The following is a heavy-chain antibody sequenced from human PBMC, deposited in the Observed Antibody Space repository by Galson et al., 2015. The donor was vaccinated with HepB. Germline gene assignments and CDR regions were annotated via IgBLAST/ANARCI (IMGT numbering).Heavy chain of an antibody. J-gene: IGHJ6*04. CDR3: ARVETGYCSSTSCYTGPDV. V-gene: IGHV1-69*13. Sequence: SVKVSCKASGGTFSSYAISWVRQAPGHGLEWMGGIIPIFGTANYAQKFQGRVTITADESTSTAYMELSSLRSEDTAVYYCARVETGYCSSTSCYTGPDVWGKGTTVTVSS. CDR1: GGTFSSYA. CDR2: IIPIFGTA. D-gene: IGHD2-2*02.